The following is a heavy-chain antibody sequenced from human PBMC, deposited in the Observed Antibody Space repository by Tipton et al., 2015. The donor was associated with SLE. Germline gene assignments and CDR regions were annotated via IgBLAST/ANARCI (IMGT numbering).Heavy chain of an antibody. J-gene: IGHJ4*02. Sequence: VQLVQSGAEVRKSGESLRISCQASGYIFTTHWIVWVRQMPGKGLEWMGIIYPGDPATRYSPSFQGHVSMSVDTSITTAYLQWGSLMASDTAMYYCARLLDGTFDFWGQGTLVTVSS. CDR3: ARLLDGTFDF. V-gene: IGHV5-51*03. CDR2: IYPGDPAT. D-gene: IGHD1-14*01. CDR1: GYIFTTHW.